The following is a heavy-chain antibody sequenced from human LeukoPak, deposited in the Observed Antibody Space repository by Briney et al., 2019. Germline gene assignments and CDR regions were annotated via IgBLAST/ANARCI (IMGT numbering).Heavy chain of an antibody. J-gene: IGHJ5*02. V-gene: IGHV1-2*06. D-gene: IGHD3-3*01. CDR1: GYTFTGYY. Sequence: ASVKVSCKASGYTFTGYYMHWVRQPPGQGLEWMGRINPNSGGTNYAQKFQRRVTMTRDTSISTAYMELSRLRSDDTAVYYCARVAYDFWSGPYNWFDPWGQGTLVTVSS. CDR3: ARVAYDFWSGPYNWFDP. CDR2: INPNSGGT.